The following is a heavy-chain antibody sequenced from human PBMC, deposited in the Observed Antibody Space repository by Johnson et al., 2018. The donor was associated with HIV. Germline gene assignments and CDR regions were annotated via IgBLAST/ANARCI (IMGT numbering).Heavy chain of an antibody. V-gene: IGHV3-7*05. CDR1: GFTFSRYW. Sequence: VQLVESGGGLVQPGGSLRLSCAASGFTFSRYWMSWVRQAPGKGLEWVANIKHDGSEKYYVDSMKGRFTISRDNAKNSLYLEMNSLRAEDTAVYYCARERPRDAFDIWGPGTLVTVSS. CDR3: ARERPRDAFDI. J-gene: IGHJ3*02. CDR2: IKHDGSEK.